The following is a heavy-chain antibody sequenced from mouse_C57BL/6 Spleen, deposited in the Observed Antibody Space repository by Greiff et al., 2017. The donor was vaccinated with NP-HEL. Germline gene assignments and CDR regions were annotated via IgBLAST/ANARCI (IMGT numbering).Heavy chain of an antibody. CDR3: ASPYGSSYDYAMDY. J-gene: IGHJ4*01. Sequence: VQRVESGAELMKPGASVPLSCPATGSPFPVYLLAWLTPRPGHGLDFIGELLPGSGSPNYNEKFNGKATFTADTSSHTASLQLSSLTTDDSAIYYGASPYGSSYDYAMDYGGQGTSVTVSA. D-gene: IGHD1-1*01. CDR2: LLPGSGSP. V-gene: IGHV1-9*01. CDR1: GSPFPVYL.